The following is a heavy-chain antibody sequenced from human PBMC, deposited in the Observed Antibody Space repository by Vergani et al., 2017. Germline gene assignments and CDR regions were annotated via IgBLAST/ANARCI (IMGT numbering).Heavy chain of an antibody. D-gene: IGHD6-19*01. CDR2: IWYDGSNT. V-gene: IGHV3-33*08. CDR3: ARDDDPVIIAVAGTLDY. J-gene: IGHJ4*02. CDR1: GFTFSSYG. Sequence: QVQLVESGGGVVQPGRSLRLSCAASGFTFSSYGMHWVRPAPGKGLAWVAVIWYDGSNTSYAASVQGRFTISRDTSKNTLYLQMTSLRAEDTAVYYCARDDDPVIIAVAGTLDYWGQGTLVTVSS.